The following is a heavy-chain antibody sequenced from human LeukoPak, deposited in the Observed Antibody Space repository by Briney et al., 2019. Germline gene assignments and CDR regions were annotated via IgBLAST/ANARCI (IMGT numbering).Heavy chain of an antibody. CDR2: ISAYNGNT. CDR3: ARLKTLPDRSNWFDP. Sequence: ASVKVSCKASGYTFTGYDISWVRQAPGQGLEWMGWISAYNGNTNYAQKLQGRVTMTTDTSTSTAYMELRSLRSDDTAVYYCARLKTLPDRSNWFDPWGQGTLVTVSS. V-gene: IGHV1-18*01. J-gene: IGHJ5*02. CDR1: GYTFTGYD.